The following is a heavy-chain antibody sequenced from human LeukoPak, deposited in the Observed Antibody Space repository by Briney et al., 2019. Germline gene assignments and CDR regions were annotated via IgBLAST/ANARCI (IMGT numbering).Heavy chain of an antibody. D-gene: IGHD1-7*01. CDR1: GFTFSSYA. CDR3: AKKWGVGTTTLDYFDY. Sequence: PGGSLRLSCVASGFTFSSYAMSWVRQAPGKGLEWVSAISGSGGSTYYADSVNGRFTISRDNSNNTLSLQMNTLRAEDTAVYYCAKKWGVGTTTLDYFDYSGQGPLVTVYS. J-gene: IGHJ4*02. CDR2: ISGSGGST. V-gene: IGHV3-23*01.